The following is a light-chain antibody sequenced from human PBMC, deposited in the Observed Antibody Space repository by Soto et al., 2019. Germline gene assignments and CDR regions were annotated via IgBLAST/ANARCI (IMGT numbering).Light chain of an antibody. J-gene: IGKJ1*01. CDR2: VAS. V-gene: IGKV3-20*01. CDR1: QSVSSNY. Sequence: EIVLTQSPGILSLSPGERATLSCRASQSVSSNYLAWYQQKPGQSPRLLIYVASNRATGIPDRFSGSGCGTDFSLTISRLEPEDFAVYYCQQYGSSPRTFGQGTKVELK. CDR3: QQYGSSPRT.